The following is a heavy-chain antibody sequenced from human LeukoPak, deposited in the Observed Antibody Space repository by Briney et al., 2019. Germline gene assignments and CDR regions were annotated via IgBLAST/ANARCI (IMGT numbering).Heavy chain of an antibody. CDR1: GDSVSSNTAA. CDR2: TYYRSKWYY. Sequence: SQTLSLTCAISGDSVSSNTAAWYWIRQSPSRGLEWLGRTYYRSKWYYEYAVSVRSRIIINADTSKNQFSLQLNSVTPEDTAVYYCARDPSDDQGLDYWGQGTLVTVSS. D-gene: IGHD3-16*01. CDR3: ARDPSDDQGLDY. J-gene: IGHJ4*02. V-gene: IGHV6-1*01.